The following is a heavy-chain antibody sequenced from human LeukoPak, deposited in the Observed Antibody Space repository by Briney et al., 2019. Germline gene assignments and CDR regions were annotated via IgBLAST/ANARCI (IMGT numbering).Heavy chain of an antibody. CDR2: IIPILGIA. J-gene: IGHJ4*02. Sequence: ASVKVSCKASGGTFSSYAISWVRQAPGQGLEWMGRIIPILGIANYAQKFQGRVTITADKSTSTAYMELSSLRSEDTAVYYCAREGSSGWDYYFDYWGQGTLVTVSS. V-gene: IGHV1-69*04. D-gene: IGHD6-25*01. CDR3: AREGSSGWDYYFDY. CDR1: GGTFSSYA.